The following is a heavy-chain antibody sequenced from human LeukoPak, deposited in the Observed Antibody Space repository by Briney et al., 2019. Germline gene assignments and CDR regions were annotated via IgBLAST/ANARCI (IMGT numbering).Heavy chain of an antibody. CDR3: ARSYCSSSSCQWYFDL. CDR2: IGYSAGDT. CDR1: GFTVSSYA. J-gene: IGHJ2*01. V-gene: IGHV3-23*01. D-gene: IGHD2-2*01. Sequence: GGSLRLSCAASGFTVSSYAMTWVRQAPGKGLEWVSAIGYSAGDTYYADSVKGRFTISRDNAKNSLFLQMNSLTAEDTAVYYCARSYCSSSSCQWYFDLWGRGTLVTVSS.